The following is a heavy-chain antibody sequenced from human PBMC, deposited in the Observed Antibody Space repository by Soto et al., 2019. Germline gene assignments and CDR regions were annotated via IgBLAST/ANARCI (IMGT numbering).Heavy chain of an antibody. V-gene: IGHV3-73*01. CDR2: IRSKANSYAT. CDR3: TRHEEERSYYYGSGGSFDI. Sequence: GGSLRLSCAASGFTFSGSAMHWVRQASGKGLEWVGRIRSKANSYATAYAASVKGRFTISRDDSKNTAYLQMNSLKTEDTAVYYCTRHEEERSYYYGSGGSFDIWGQGTMVTVSS. CDR1: GFTFSGSA. D-gene: IGHD3-10*01. J-gene: IGHJ3*02.